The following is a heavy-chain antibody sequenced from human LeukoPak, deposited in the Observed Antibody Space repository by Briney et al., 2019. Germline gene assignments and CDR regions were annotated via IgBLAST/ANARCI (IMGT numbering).Heavy chain of an antibody. CDR2: IYYSGSA. CDR3: ARTLRLYSSSWSFFDY. V-gene: IGHV4-39*07. Sequence: PSETLSLTCTVSGGSISSSIHYWGWIRQPPGKGLEWIGSIYYSGSAYDNPSLKSRVTISVDTSKNQFSLKLSSVTAADTAVYYCARTLRLYSSSWSFFDYWGQGALATVSS. J-gene: IGHJ4*02. CDR1: GGSISSSIHY. D-gene: IGHD6-13*01.